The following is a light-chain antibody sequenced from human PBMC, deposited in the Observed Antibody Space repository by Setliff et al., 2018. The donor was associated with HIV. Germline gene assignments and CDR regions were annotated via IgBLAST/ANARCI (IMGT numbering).Light chain of an antibody. CDR2: EVT. J-gene: IGLJ1*01. V-gene: IGLV2-14*01. CDR3: SSYTSTYTLYV. CDR1: SSDVGGYNY. Sequence: QSALAQPASVSGSPGQSITISCTGTSSDVGGYNYVSWYQQHPGKAPKLMIYEVTNRPSGVSTRFSGSKSGNTASLTISGLQAEDDANYYCSSYTSTYTLYVFGTGTKVTVL.